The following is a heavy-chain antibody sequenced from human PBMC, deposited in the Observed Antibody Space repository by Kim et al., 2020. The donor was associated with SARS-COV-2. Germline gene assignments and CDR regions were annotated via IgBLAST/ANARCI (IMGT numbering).Heavy chain of an antibody. D-gene: IGHD3-3*01. J-gene: IGHJ5*02. V-gene: IGHV3-23*01. CDR3: AKGRQYDFWSGYLGFDP. Sequence: GKGRFTIARDNSKNTLYLQMNSLRAEDTAVYYCAKGRQYDFWSGYLGFDPWGQGTLVTVSS.